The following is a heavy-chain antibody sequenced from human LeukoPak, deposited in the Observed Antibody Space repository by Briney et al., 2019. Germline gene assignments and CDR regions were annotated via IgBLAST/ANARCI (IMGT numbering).Heavy chain of an antibody. CDR1: GYTFTSYA. CDR3: ARDQGAAGTAQNY. J-gene: IGHJ4*02. Sequence: GASVKVSCKASGYTFTSYAMHWVRQAPGQRLEWMGWINAGNGNTKYSQKFQGRVTITRDTSASTAYMELRSLRSDDTAVYYCARDQGAAGTAQNYWGQGTLVTVSS. CDR2: INAGNGNT. D-gene: IGHD6-13*01. V-gene: IGHV1-3*01.